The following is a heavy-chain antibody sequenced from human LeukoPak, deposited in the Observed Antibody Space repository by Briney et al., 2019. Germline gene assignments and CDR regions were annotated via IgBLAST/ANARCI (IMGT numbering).Heavy chain of an antibody. CDR3: AREKSRGYSGYGY. CDR2: INHSGST. V-gene: IGHV4-34*01. Sequence: MSSETLSLTCAVYGGSFSGYYWSWIRQPPGKGLEWIGEINHSGSTNYNPSLKSRVTISVDTPKNQFSLKLSSVTAADTAVYYCAREKSRGYSGYGYWGQGTLVTVSS. J-gene: IGHJ4*02. CDR1: GGSFSGYY. D-gene: IGHD5-12*01.